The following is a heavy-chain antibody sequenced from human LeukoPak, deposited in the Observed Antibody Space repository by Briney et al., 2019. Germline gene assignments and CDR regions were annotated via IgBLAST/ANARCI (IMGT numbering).Heavy chain of an antibody. J-gene: IGHJ4*02. V-gene: IGHV3-53*01. CDR1: GFSVSNIY. CDR3: AKLDGTRPVFDY. Sequence: GGSLRLSCAVSGFSVSNIYMSWVRQAPGKGLEWVSLIDSGSSTYYADSVKGRFTISRDNSKNTLYLQMNSLRAEDTAVYYCAKLDGTRPVFDYWGQGTLVTVSS. D-gene: IGHD3/OR15-3a*01. CDR2: IDSGSST.